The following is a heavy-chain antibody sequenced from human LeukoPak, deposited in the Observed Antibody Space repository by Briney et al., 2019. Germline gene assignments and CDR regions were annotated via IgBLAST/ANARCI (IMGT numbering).Heavy chain of an antibody. D-gene: IGHD6-19*01. CDR3: VRYLSGWFYFDY. CDR1: GFTVSSNY. J-gene: IGHJ4*02. V-gene: IGHV3-53*01. Sequence: PGGSLRLSCAVSGFTVSSNYMSWVRQAPGKGLEWVSVIYSGGSTYYADSVKGRFTISRDNSKNTLYLQMNSLRAEDTAVYYCVRYLSGWFYFDYWGQGTLVTVSS. CDR2: IYSGGST.